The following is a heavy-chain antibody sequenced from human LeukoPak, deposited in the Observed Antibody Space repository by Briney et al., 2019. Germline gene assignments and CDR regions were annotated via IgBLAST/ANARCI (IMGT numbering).Heavy chain of an antibody. CDR2: INTNTGNP. J-gene: IGHJ4*02. V-gene: IGHV7-4-1*02. D-gene: IGHD5-12*01. CDR1: GYTFSSHA. CDR3: AREKATGGPDYF. Sequence: ASVKVSCKTSGYTFSSHAMNWVRQAPGQGLEFMGWINTNTGNPTYAQGFTGRFVFSSDTSVSTAYLQIISLKSEDTAVYYCAREKATGGPDYFWGQGTLVTVSS.